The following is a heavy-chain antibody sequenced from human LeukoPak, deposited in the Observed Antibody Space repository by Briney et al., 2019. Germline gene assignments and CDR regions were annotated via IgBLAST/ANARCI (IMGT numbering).Heavy chain of an antibody. D-gene: IGHD2-2*01. CDR2: TSGSGGST. CDR1: GFTFSSYA. CDR3: AKGGVYCSSTSCCPFDY. Sequence: SGGSLRLSCAAPGFTFSSYAMSWVRQAPGKGLEWVSATSGSGGSTYYADSVKGRFTISRDNSKNTLYLQLNSLRAEDTAVYCCAKGGVYCSSTSCCPFDYWGQGALVTVSS. J-gene: IGHJ4*02. V-gene: IGHV3-23*01.